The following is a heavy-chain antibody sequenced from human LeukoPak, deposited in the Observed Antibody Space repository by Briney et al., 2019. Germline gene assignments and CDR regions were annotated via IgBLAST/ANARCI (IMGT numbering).Heavy chain of an antibody. V-gene: IGHV3-30*18. J-gene: IGHJ4*02. CDR2: ISYDGSNK. D-gene: IGHD6-13*01. CDR1: GFTFSSYG. Sequence: PGGSLRLSCAASGFTFSSYGMHWVRQAPGKGLEWVAVISYDGSNKYYADSVKGRFTISRDNSKNTLYLQMNSLRAEGTAVYYCAKDSGYSSSWFFDYWGQGTLVTVSS. CDR3: AKDSGYSSSWFFDY.